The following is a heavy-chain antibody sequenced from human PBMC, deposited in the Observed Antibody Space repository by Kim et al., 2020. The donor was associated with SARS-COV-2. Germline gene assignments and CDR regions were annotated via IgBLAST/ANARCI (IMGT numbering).Heavy chain of an antibody. J-gene: IGHJ4*02. V-gene: IGHV3-53*01. Sequence: YYAGSVKCRFTSSRDNSKNTVYLQMNSLGAEDTAVYYCARGAVTTSPFDYWGQGTLVTVSS. D-gene: IGHD4-17*01. CDR3: ARGAVTTSPFDY.